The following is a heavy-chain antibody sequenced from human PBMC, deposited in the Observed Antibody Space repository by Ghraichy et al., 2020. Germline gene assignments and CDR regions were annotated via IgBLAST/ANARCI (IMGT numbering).Heavy chain of an antibody. J-gene: IGHJ4*02. V-gene: IGHV4-34*01. CDR1: GGSFSGYY. CDR3: ARGGPPYYYDSSGYFTRGKLDY. Sequence: SETLSLTCAVYGGSFSGYYWSWIRQPPGKGLEWIGEINHSGSTNYNPSLKSRVTISVDTSKNQFSLKLSSVTAADTAVYYCARGGPPYYYDSSGYFTRGKLDYWGQGTLVTVSS. D-gene: IGHD3-22*01. CDR2: INHSGST.